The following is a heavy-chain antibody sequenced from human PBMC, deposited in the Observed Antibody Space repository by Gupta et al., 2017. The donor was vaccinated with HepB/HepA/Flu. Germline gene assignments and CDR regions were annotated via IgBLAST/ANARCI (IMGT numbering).Heavy chain of an antibody. CDR1: GGSISSGGYY. D-gene: IGHD6-6*01. Sequence: QVQLQESGPGLVKPSQTLSLTFTVSGGSISSGGYYWSWIRQHPGKGLEWIGYIYSSGSTYYNPSLKSRVTISVDTSKNQFSLKLSSVTAADTAVYYCARRVRSSSNWFDPWGQGTLVTVSS. CDR3: ARRVRSSSNWFDP. V-gene: IGHV4-31*03. J-gene: IGHJ5*02. CDR2: IYSSGST.